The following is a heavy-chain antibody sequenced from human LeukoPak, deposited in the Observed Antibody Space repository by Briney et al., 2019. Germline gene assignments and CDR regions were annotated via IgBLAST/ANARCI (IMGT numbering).Heavy chain of an antibody. CDR3: TTGDHVLRYFDWLFPKNDYYYYGMDV. V-gene: IGHV3-15*01. CDR2: IKSKTDGGTT. D-gene: IGHD3-9*01. J-gene: IGHJ6*04. Sequence: PGGSLRLSCAASGFTFSNAWMSWVRQAPGKGLEWVGRIKSKTDGGTTAYASPVKGRFTISRDDSKNTLYLQMNSLKTEDTAVYYCTTGDHVLRYFDWLFPKNDYYYYGMDVWGKGTTVTVSS. CDR1: GFTFSNAW.